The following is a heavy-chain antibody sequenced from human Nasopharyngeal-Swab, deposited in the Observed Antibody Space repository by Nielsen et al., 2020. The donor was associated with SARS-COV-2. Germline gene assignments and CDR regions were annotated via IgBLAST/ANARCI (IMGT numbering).Heavy chain of an antibody. J-gene: IGHJ5*02. CDR2: ISYDGSNK. V-gene: IGHV3-30*18. CDR1: GFTFSSNG. CDR3: AKDSQAWLVKSSFWFDP. D-gene: IGHD6-19*01. Sequence: GGSLRLSCAASGFTFSSNGMHWVRQAPGKGLEWVAVISYDGSNKYYADSVKGRFTISRDNSKNTLYLQMNSLRAEDTAVYYCAKDSQAWLVKSSFWFDPWGQGTLVTVSS.